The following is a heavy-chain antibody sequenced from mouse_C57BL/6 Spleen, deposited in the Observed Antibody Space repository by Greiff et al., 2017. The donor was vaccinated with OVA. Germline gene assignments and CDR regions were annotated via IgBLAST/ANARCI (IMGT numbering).Heavy chain of an antibody. CDR3: ARSYYYGGAIGY. V-gene: IGHV7-3*01. CDR2: IRNKANGYTT. D-gene: IGHD1-1*01. J-gene: IGHJ4*01. CDR1: GFTFTDSY. Sequence: EVQVVESGGGLVQPGGSLSLSCAASGFTFTDSYMSWVRQTPGKALEWLGFIRNKANGYTTESSASVKGRFTISRDNSQSILYLQMNALRAEDSATYYCARSYYYGGAIGYWGQGTSVTGST.